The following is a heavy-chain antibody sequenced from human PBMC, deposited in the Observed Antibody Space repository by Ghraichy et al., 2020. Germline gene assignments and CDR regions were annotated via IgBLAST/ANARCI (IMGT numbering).Heavy chain of an antibody. V-gene: IGHV1-8*01. Sequence: ASVKVSCKASGYTFTSYDINWVRQATGQGLEWMGWMNPNSGNTGYAQKFQGRVTMTRNTSISTAYMELSSLRSEDTAVYYCARGSRRRWFGELSGLFDPWGQGTLVTVSS. CDR2: MNPNSGNT. CDR1: GYTFTSYD. CDR3: ARGSRRRWFGELSGLFDP. D-gene: IGHD3-10*01. J-gene: IGHJ5*02.